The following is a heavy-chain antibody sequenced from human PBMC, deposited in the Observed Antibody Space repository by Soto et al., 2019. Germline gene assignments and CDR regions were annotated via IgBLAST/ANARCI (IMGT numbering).Heavy chain of an antibody. CDR2: ISWNSDDR. J-gene: IGHJ4*02. CDR3: VKTRGLPSEFDH. Sequence: GGSLRLSCAASGFIFDDYAMHWVRQVPGKGLEWVSGISWNSDDRAYADSVKGRFTISRDNAKNALYLQINSLRAEDTAFYYCVKTRGLPSEFDHWGQGSLVTVSS. CDR1: GFIFDDYA. V-gene: IGHV3-9*01.